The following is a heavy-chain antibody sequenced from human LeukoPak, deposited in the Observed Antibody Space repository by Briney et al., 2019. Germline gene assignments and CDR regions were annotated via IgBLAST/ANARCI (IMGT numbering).Heavy chain of an antibody. D-gene: IGHD4-23*01. Sequence: SETLSLTCTVSGGSISSDYWQWIRQPPGKGLEWIGYIYYSGSTNYNPSLKSRVTISVDTSKNQFSLKLSSVTAADTAVYYCARDPTVVTPDYWGQGTLVTVSS. CDR1: GGSISSDY. J-gene: IGHJ4*02. V-gene: IGHV4-59*01. CDR3: ARDPTVVTPDY. CDR2: IYYSGST.